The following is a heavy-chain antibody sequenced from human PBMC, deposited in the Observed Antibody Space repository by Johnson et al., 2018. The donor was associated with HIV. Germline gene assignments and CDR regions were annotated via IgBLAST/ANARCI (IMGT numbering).Heavy chain of an antibody. J-gene: IGHJ3*02. CDR1: GFTFSSYG. V-gene: IGHV3-30*02. Sequence: QVQLVESGGGVVQPGGSLRLSCAASGFTFSSYGMHWVRQAPGKGLEWVAFIRYDGSNKYYADSVKGRFTISRDNSKNTLYLQMNSLRAEDTAVYYCAKGDCSGGSCYSFTDAFDIWGQGTMVTVSS. CDR3: AKGDCSGGSCYSFTDAFDI. D-gene: IGHD2-15*01. CDR2: IRYDGSNK.